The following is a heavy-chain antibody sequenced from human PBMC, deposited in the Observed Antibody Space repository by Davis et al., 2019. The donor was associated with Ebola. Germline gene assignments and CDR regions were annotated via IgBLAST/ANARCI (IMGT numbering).Heavy chain of an antibody. CDR1: PSSFSLLH. CDR2: IYNSGTT. V-gene: IGHV4-4*09. J-gene: IGHJ6*02. D-gene: IGHD2-21*01. CDR3: ARYRVSLVASVRYGMDV. Sequence: PSETLSLTCTLSPSSFSLLHWTWIRQSPGKGLEWIGHIYNSGTTKYNSALKSRVSMSIDTSKNQFSLKVTSVIAADTAVYYCARYRVSLVASVRYGMDVWGQGTTVTV.